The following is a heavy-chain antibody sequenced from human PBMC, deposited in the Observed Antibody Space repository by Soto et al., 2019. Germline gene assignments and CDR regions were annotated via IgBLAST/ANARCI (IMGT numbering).Heavy chain of an antibody. CDR1: GGSFSGYY. J-gene: IGHJ5*02. CDR2: INHSGST. D-gene: IGHD3-22*01. Sequence: SETLSLTCAVYGGSFSGYYWSWIRQPPGKGLEWIGEINHSGSTNYNPSLKSRVTISVDTSKNQFSLKLSSVTAADTAVYYCARWYYYDSSGPRGFDPWGQGTLVTVSS. CDR3: ARWYYYDSSGPRGFDP. V-gene: IGHV4-34*01.